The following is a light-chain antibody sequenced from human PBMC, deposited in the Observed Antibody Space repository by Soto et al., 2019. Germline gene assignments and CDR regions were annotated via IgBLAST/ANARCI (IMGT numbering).Light chain of an antibody. V-gene: IGKV3-15*01. CDR1: KSVSRN. CDR2: GAS. CDR3: QQYNNWPPMYT. J-gene: IGKJ2*01. Sequence: EIVMTQSPATLSVSPGERATLSCRASKSVSRNLAWYQQKPGQAPRLLIYGASTRATGIPARFSGSGSGTEFHLTISSLQSEDFAVYYCQQYNNWPPMYTFGQGTKLEIK.